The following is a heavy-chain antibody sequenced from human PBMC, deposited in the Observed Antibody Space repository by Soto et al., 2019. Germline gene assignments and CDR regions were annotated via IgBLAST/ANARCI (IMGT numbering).Heavy chain of an antibody. J-gene: IGHJ4*02. CDR2: IDSSGSHT. Sequence: EVQMVESGGGLVKPGGSLRLSCAASGITFSNYYMNWVRQAPGKGLEWVSSIDSSGSHTFYADSVKGRFTISRDNAINSLYLQMNSLRAEDTAVYHCAGTYDSHDYWGQGTLVTVSS. V-gene: IGHV3-21*01. D-gene: IGHD3-22*01. CDR3: AGTYDSHDY. CDR1: GITFSNYY.